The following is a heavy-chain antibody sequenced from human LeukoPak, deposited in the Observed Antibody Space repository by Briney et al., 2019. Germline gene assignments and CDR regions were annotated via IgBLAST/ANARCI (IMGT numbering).Heavy chain of an antibody. Sequence: GASVKVSCKASGYTFTGYYMHWVRQAPGQGLEWMGWINPNSGGTKYVQKFQGRVTMTRDTSINTAYMELSRLRSDDTAVYYCARDMIADGSSFNFDYWGQGTLVTVSS. CDR2: INPNSGGT. CDR1: GYTFTGYY. D-gene: IGHD6-6*01. J-gene: IGHJ4*02. V-gene: IGHV1-2*02. CDR3: ARDMIADGSSFNFDY.